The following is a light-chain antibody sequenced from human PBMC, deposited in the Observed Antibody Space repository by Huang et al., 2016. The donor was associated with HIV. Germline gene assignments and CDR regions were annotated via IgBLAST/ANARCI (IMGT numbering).Light chain of an antibody. CDR2: GTF. CDR3: QQYDTSPFT. CDR1: QRVGNAY. Sequence: EIVLTQSPATLSLSPGERATLSCRASQRVGNAYLAWYKQKPGQTPRLLIYGTFTRATGTPDRFSGSGSGTDFTLTINRLAPEDFALYYCQQYDTSPFTFGPGTKVDLK. J-gene: IGKJ3*01. V-gene: IGKV3-20*01.